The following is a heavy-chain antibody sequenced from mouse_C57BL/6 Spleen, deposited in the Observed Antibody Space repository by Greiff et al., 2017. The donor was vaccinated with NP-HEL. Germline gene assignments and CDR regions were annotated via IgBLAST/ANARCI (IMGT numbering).Heavy chain of an antibody. CDR3: ARVDYYGSSYALFDY. J-gene: IGHJ2*01. Sequence: VQLKQSGPELVKPGASVKISCKASGYSFTDYNMNWVKQSNGKSLEWIGVINPNYGTTSYNQKFKGKATLTVDQSSSTAYMQLNSLTSEDSAVYYCARVDYYGSSYALFDYWGQGTTLTVSS. D-gene: IGHD1-1*01. CDR2: INPNYGTT. CDR1: GYSFTDYN. V-gene: IGHV1-39*01.